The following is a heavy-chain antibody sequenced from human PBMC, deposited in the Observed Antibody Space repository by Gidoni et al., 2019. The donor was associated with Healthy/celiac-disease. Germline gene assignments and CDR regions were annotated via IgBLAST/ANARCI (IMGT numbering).Heavy chain of an antibody. J-gene: IGHJ6*02. CDR1: GGSISSSSYY. V-gene: IGHV4-39*01. Sequence: QLQLQESGPGLVKPSETLSLTCTVSGGSISSSSYYWGWIRQPPGKGLEWIGSIYYSGSTYDNPSLKSRVTISVDTSKNQFSLKLSSVTAADTAVYYCARTAWSNYPDYYYYYGMDVWGQGTTVTVSS. CDR3: ARTAWSNYPDYYYYYGMDV. CDR2: IYYSGST. D-gene: IGHD4-4*01.